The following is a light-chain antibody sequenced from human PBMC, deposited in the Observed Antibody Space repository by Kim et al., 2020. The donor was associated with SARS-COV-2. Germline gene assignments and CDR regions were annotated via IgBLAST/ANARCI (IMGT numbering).Light chain of an antibody. CDR1: ASDSGGHAS. J-gene: IGLJ3*02. Sequence: GQSIPISCTGTASDSGGHASFPWYQQYPGKDPRLSIYDVTKQPSGVSNRFSGSKSGNTASLTISGLQAEDEADYYCNSYTSVRTWVFGGGTKLTVL. V-gene: IGLV2-14*03. CDR3: NSYTSVRTWV. CDR2: DVT.